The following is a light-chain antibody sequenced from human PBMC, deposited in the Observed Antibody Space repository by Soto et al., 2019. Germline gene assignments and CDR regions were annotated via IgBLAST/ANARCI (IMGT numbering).Light chain of an antibody. J-gene: IGKJ4*01. V-gene: IGKV1-33*01. CDR1: QDITDY. Sequence: DIQMTQSPSSLSASVGDRVTITCQASQDITDYLNWYQQKPGKAPKLLIYDAYNLDTGVPSRFSGSGSGTDFTFTISSLQAEDIATYYCQQHDNLPLTFGGGTKVAIK. CDR2: DAY. CDR3: QQHDNLPLT.